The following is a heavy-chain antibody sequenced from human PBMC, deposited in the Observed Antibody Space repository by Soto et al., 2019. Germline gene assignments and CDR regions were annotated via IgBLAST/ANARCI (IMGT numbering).Heavy chain of an antibody. CDR2: IYYSGST. J-gene: IGHJ4*02. V-gene: IGHV4-59*01. D-gene: IGHD6-19*01. CDR1: GGSISSYY. CDR3: ARVGDSSGWYGWFDY. Sequence: PSETLSLTCTVSGGSISSYYWSWIRQPPGKGLEWIGYIYYSGSTNYNPSLKSRVTISVDTSKNQFSLKLGSVTAADTAVYYCARVGDSSGWYGWFDYWGQGTLVTVSS.